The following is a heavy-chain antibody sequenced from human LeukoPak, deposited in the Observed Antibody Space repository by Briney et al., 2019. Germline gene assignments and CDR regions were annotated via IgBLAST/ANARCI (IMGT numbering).Heavy chain of an antibody. V-gene: IGHV3-13*01. J-gene: IGHJ3*01. CDR2: IATDGHT. CDR3: TRGGLEAPCDV. D-gene: IGHD5-24*01. CDR1: GFTFSNYD. Sequence: GGSLRLSCSASGFTFSNYDMHWVRQEKGKGLEWVSSIATDGHTFYAPSVKGRFTISRENAKNPLYLQMNSLRAGDTAIYYCTRGGLEAPCDVWGQGTMVAVSS.